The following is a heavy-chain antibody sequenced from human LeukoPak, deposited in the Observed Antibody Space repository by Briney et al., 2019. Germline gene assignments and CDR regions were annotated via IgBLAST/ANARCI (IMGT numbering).Heavy chain of an antibody. J-gene: IGHJ4*02. CDR3: AREMGAATTYFDY. CDR2: ISGSGGST. V-gene: IGHV3-23*01. Sequence: GGSLRLSCAASGFTFSSYAMSWVRQAPGKGLEWVSAISGSGGSTYYADSAKGRFTISRDSSTNTLYLQMESLRAEDTAVYYCAREMGAATTYFDYWGQGTLVIVS. D-gene: IGHD1-1*01. CDR1: GFTFSSYA.